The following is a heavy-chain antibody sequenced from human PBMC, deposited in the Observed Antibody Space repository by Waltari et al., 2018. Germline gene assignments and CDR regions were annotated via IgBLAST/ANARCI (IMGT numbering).Heavy chain of an antibody. D-gene: IGHD4-17*01. CDR1: GFSLSSYE. J-gene: IGHJ4*02. V-gene: IGHV3-48*03. CDR3: ARDREDYGDLIDC. Sequence: EVQLVESGGGLVQPGGSLRLSGTASGFSLSSYELSWVRQAPGKGLEWVSYISNSGRGTIIYYADSVKGRFTISRDNDKNSLYLQMNSLRAEDTAVYYCARDREDYGDLIDCWGQGTLVTVSS. CDR2: ISNSGRGTII.